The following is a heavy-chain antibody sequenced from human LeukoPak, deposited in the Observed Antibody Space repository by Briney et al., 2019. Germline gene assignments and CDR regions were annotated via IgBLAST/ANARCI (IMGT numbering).Heavy chain of an antibody. CDR3: AKDQGYCSGGSCYENWFDP. J-gene: IGHJ5*02. CDR1: GFTFSSYG. D-gene: IGHD2-15*01. Sequence: QSGGSLRLPCAASGFTFSSYGMHWVRQAPGKGLEWVAFIRYDGSNKYYADSVKGRFTISRDNSKNTLYLQMNSLRAEDTAVYYCAKDQGYCSGGSCYENWFDPWGQGTLVTVSS. CDR2: IRYDGSNK. V-gene: IGHV3-30*02.